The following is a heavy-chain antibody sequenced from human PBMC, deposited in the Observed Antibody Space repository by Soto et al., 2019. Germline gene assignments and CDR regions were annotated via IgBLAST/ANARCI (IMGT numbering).Heavy chain of an antibody. CDR2: ISYDGSNK. D-gene: IGHD2-21*02. Sequence: QVQLVESGGGVVQPGRSLRLSCAASGFTFSSYAMHWVRQAPGKGLEWVAVISYDGSNKYYADSVKGRFTISRDNSKNTLYLQMNSLRAEDTAVYYWARPLGDPPIFDYWGQVTLVTVSS. J-gene: IGHJ4*02. V-gene: IGHV3-30-3*01. CDR1: GFTFSSYA. CDR3: ARPLGDPPIFDY.